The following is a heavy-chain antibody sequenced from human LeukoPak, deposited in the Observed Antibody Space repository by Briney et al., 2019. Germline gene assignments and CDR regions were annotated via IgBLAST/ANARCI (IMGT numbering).Heavy chain of an antibody. V-gene: IGHV4-59*01. D-gene: IGHD6-6*01. CDR1: GGSISSYY. Sequence: SETLSLTCTVSGGSISSYYWSWIRQPPGKGLEWIGYIYYSGSTNYNPSLKSRVTISVDTSKNQFSLKLSSVTAADTAVYYCARYSIAARRSQDAFDIWGQGTMVTVSS. CDR2: IYYSGST. J-gene: IGHJ3*02. CDR3: ARYSIAARRSQDAFDI.